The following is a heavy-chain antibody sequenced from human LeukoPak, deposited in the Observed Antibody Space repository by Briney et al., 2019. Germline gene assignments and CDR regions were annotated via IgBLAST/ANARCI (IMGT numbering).Heavy chain of an antibody. CDR2: ISSNGGST. Sequence: GGSLRLSCAASGFTFSSYAMHWGRQAPGKGLEYVSAISSNGGSTYYANSVKGRFTISRDNSKNTLYLQMGSLRAEDMAVYYCARAYSSSWYYFDYWGQGTLVTVSS. CDR3: ARAYSSSWYYFDY. J-gene: IGHJ4*02. CDR1: GFTFSSYA. D-gene: IGHD6-13*01. V-gene: IGHV3-64*01.